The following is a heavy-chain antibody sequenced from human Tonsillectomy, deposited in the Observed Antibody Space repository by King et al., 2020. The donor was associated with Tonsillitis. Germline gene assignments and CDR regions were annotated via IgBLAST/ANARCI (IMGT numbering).Heavy chain of an antibody. D-gene: IGHD6-19*01. CDR1: GGSFSGYY. V-gene: IGHV4-34*01. CDR2: IIHSSST. J-gene: IGHJ4*02. CDR3: ARGVYAGCAASYSSGWCLDY. Sequence: VQLQQWGAGLLKPSETLSLTCAVYGGSFSGYYWSWIRQPPGKGLEWIGEIIHSSSTNYNPSLKSRVTISADTSKNQFSLKLSAVTAADTAVYYCARGVYAGCAASYSSGWCLDYWGQGTLVTVSS.